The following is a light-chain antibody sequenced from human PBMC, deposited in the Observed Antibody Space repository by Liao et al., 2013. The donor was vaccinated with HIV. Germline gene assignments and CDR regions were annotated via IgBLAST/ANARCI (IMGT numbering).Light chain of an antibody. CDR3: QSADSSGTCPV. CDR1: ALPTQY. Sequence: SYELTQPPSVSVSPGQTARITCSGDALPTQYVYWYQQKPGQAPVLVIYKDTERPSGIPERFSGSSSGTTVTLTISGVQAEDEADYYCQSADSSGTCPVFGGGTKLTVL. J-gene: IGLJ3*02. CDR2: KDT. V-gene: IGLV3-25*03.